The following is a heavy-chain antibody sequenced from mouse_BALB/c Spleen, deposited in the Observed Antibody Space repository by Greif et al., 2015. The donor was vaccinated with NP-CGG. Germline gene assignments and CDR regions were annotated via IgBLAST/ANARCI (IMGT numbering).Heavy chain of an antibody. J-gene: IGHJ1*01. D-gene: IGHD1-1*02. CDR3: ARDDGYWYFDV. CDR2: SRNKANDYTT. Sequence: EVKLMESGGGLVQPGGSLRLSCATSGFTLSDFYMEWVRQPPGKRLEWIAASRNKANDYTTEYSASVKGRFIVSRDTSQSILYLQMNALRAEDTAIYYCARDDGYWYFDVWGAGTTVTVSS. CDR1: GFTLSDFY. V-gene: IGHV7-1*02.